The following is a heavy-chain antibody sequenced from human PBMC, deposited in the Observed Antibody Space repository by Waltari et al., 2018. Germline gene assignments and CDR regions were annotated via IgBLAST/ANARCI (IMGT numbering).Heavy chain of an antibody. Sequence: QVQLVQSGAEVKKPGASVKVSCKASGYTFTGYYMHWVRQAPGQGLEWMGWINPNSGGTNYAQKVQGRVTRTRDTSISTAYMERSRLRSDDTAVYYCARGLLPSTLDYWGQGTLVTVSS. CDR2: INPNSGGT. V-gene: IGHV1-2*02. CDR1: GYTFTGYY. CDR3: ARGLLPSTLDY. J-gene: IGHJ4*02. D-gene: IGHD2-21*02.